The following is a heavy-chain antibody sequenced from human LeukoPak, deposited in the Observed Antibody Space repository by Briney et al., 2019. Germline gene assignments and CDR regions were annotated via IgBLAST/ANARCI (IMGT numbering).Heavy chain of an antibody. CDR1: GGSFSGYY. CDR3: AGHHPRNTVDF. V-gene: IGHV4-34*01. CDR2: INHSGST. Sequence: SETLSLTCAVYGGSFSGYYWSWIRQPPGKGLEWIGEINHSGSTNYNPSLKSRVTISVDTSKNQFSLKLSSVSAADTAVYYCAGHHPRNTVDFWGQGTLVTVSS. J-gene: IGHJ4*02. D-gene: IGHD2-8*02.